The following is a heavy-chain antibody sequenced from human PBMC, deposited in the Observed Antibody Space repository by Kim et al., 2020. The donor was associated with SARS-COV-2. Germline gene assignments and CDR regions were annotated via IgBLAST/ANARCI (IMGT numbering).Heavy chain of an antibody. CDR3: EREGGGSSGWSWFDP. J-gene: IGHJ5*02. CDR1: GFTFSSYS. CDR2: ISSSSSYI. D-gene: IGHD6-19*01. V-gene: IGHV3-21*01. Sequence: VGSLRLSCAASGFTFSSYSMNWVRQAPGKGLEWVSSISSSSSYIYYADSVKGRFTISRDNAKNSLYLQMNSLRAEDTAVYYCEREGGGSSGWSWFDPWGQGTLVTVSS.